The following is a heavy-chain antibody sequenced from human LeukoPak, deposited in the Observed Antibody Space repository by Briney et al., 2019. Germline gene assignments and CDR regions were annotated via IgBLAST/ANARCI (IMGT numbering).Heavy chain of an antibody. J-gene: IGHJ4*02. V-gene: IGHV3-23*01. CDR2: ISGSGGST. CDR3: AKVGRSAAYIQ. CDR1: GFTFSSYA. D-gene: IGHD6-13*01. Sequence: GGSXRXSXAXXGFTFSSYAMSWVRQAPGKGLEWVSVISGSGGSTYYADSVKGRFTISRDNSKNTLYLQMNSLRAEDTAVYYCAKVGRSAAYIQWSQGTLVTVSS.